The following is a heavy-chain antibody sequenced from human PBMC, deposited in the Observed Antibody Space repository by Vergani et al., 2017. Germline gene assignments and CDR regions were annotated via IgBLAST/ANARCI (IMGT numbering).Heavy chain of an antibody. V-gene: IGHV3-30*18. J-gene: IGHJ6*03. CDR3: AKDRRIAARIYYYYMDV. CDR2: ISYDGSNK. D-gene: IGHD6-6*01. CDR1: GFTFSSYG. Sequence: VQLLESGGGVVQPGRSLRLSCAASGFTFSSYGMHWVRQAPGKGLEWVAVISYDGSNKYYADSVKGRFTISRDNSKNTLYLQMNSLRAEDTAVYYCAKDRRIAARIYYYYMDVWGKGTTVTVSS.